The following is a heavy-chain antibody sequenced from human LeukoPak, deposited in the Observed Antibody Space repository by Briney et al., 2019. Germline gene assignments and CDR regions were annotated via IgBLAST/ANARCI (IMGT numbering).Heavy chain of an antibody. D-gene: IGHD3-22*01. CDR1: GGSTSGRY. V-gene: IGHV4-59*11. CDR2: IHYDGRT. Sequence: SETLSLTCTVSGGSTSGRYWTWIRQPPGKGLEWIGYIHYDGRTNYNPSLKSRVIISLDTSNNQFSLNLKSVTAADTAAYYCARLVNYGYSDYWGQGTLVTVSS. J-gene: IGHJ4*02. CDR3: ARLVNYGYSDY.